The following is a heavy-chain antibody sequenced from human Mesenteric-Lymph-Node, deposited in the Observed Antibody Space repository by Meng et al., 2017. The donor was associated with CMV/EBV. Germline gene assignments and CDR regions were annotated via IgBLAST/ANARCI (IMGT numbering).Heavy chain of an antibody. J-gene: IGHJ3*01. V-gene: IGHV3-23*01. D-gene: IGHD2-2*01. CDR1: QFTFSTYD. Sequence: GESLKISCAGSQFTFSTYDMGWVRQAPGKGLEWVSSISSSSSYIYYADSVKGRFTISRDNSKKTVFLQMRSLGAEDTAVYFCVKDRLVRRYCSTTSCPEDVFDLWGQGTMVTVSS. CDR2: ISSSSSYI. CDR3: VKDRLVRRYCSTTSCPEDVFDL.